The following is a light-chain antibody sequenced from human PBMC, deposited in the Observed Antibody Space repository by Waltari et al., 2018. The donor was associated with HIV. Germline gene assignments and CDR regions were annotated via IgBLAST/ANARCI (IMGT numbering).Light chain of an antibody. CDR1: QSVSGN. J-gene: IGKJ1*01. CDR2: GAS. Sequence: EIVMTQSPATLSVSPGERATLSCRASQSVSGNLAWYQQKPGQAPRLLIYGASTRATGIPARFSGSWSGTEFTLSISSLQSEDFAVYYCQQYNVWPPWTFGQGTEVEIK. CDR3: QQYNVWPPWT. V-gene: IGKV3-15*01.